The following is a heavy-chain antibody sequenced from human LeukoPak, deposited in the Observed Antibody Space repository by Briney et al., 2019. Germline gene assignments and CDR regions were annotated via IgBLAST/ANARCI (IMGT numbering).Heavy chain of an antibody. Sequence: PSETLSLTCAVYGGSFSGYYWSWIRQPPGKGLEWIGEINHSGSTNYNPSLKSRVTISVDTSKNQFSLKLSSVTAADTAVYYCASLPGSWLVGSYYFDYWGQGTLVTVSS. V-gene: IGHV4-34*01. CDR2: INHSGST. CDR1: GGSFSGYY. J-gene: IGHJ4*02. D-gene: IGHD6-19*01. CDR3: ASLPGSWLVGSYYFDY.